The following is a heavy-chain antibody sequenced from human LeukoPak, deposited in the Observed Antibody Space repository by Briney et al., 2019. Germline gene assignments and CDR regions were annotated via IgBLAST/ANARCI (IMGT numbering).Heavy chain of an antibody. V-gene: IGHV3-20*04. CDR1: GFTFDDYG. CDR2: INWNGGST. J-gene: IGHJ6*03. Sequence: PGGSLRLSCAASGFTFDDYGMSWVRQAPGKGLEWVSGINWNGGSTGYADSVKGRFTISRDNAKNSLYLQMNSLRAEDTALYYCARTNALAAAGLQSYYYYYYMDVWGKGTTVTVSS. CDR3: ARTNALAAAGLQSYYYYYYMDV. D-gene: IGHD6-13*01.